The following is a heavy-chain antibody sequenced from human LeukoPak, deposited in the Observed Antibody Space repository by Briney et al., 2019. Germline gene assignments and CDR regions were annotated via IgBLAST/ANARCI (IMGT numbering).Heavy chain of an antibody. D-gene: IGHD3-22*01. J-gene: IGHJ5*02. CDR2: IYYSGST. Sequence: PSETLSLTCTVSGGSISSYYWNWIRQPPGKGLEWIGYIYYSGSTNYNPSLKSRVTISVDTSKNQFSLKLSSVTAADTAVYYCAGQNWYYYDSSGPRRENWFDPWGQGTLVTVSS. V-gene: IGHV4-59*08. CDR1: GGSISSYY. CDR3: AGQNWYYYDSSGPRRENWFDP.